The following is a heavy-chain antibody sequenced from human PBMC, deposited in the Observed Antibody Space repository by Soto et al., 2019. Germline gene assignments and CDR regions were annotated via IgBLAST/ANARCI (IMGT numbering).Heavy chain of an antibody. Sequence: QVQLQQWCAGLLKPSETLSLTCAVYGGSFSGYYWSWIRQPPGKGLEWIGEINHSGSTNYNPSLKSRVTISVDTSKNQFSLKLSSVTAADTAVYYCARGRAYSNWYYYYYMDVWGKGTTVTVSS. CDR3: ARGRAYSNWYYYYYMDV. D-gene: IGHD4-4*01. V-gene: IGHV4-34*01. CDR2: INHSGST. J-gene: IGHJ6*03. CDR1: GGSFSGYY.